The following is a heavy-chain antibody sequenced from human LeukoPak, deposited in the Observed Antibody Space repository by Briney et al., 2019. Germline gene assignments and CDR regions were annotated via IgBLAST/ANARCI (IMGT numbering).Heavy chain of an antibody. V-gene: IGHV3-23*01. Sequence: GGSLRLSCAVSGITLSNYGLSWVRQAPGKGLEWVGGISDSGGRTNYADSVKGRFTISRDNPKNTLYLQMNSLRVEDTAVYFCAKRGVVIRVILVGFHKEAYYFDSWGQGALVTVSS. CDR2: ISDSGGRT. D-gene: IGHD3-22*01. CDR1: GITLSNYG. CDR3: AKRGVVIRVILVGFHKEAYYFDS. J-gene: IGHJ4*02.